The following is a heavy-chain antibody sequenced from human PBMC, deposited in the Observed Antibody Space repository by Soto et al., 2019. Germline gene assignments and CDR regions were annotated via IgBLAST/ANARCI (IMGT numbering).Heavy chain of an antibody. V-gene: IGHV3-23*01. Sequence: EVQLLESGGGLVQPGGSLRVSCAASGFSFSSYAMSWVRQAPGKGLEWVSGISGSGGGTSYADSVKGRFAISRDNSKSTLFLQMNSRRVEDTAVYYCAREMADRARWFDPWGQGALVTVSS. CDR2: ISGSGGGT. D-gene: IGHD6-19*01. J-gene: IGHJ5*02. CDR3: AREMADRARWFDP. CDR1: GFSFSSYA.